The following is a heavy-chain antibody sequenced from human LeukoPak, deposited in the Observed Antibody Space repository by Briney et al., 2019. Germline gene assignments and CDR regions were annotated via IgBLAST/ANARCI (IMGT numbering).Heavy chain of an antibody. D-gene: IGHD4-23*01. V-gene: IGHV3-23*01. Sequence: PGGSLRLSCAASGFSIDDHGMSWVRQVPGKGLEWVSAISGSGGSTYYADSVKGRFTISRDNSKNTLYLQMNSLRAEDTAVYYCAKWNRMTTVVKGWFDPWGQGTLVTVSS. J-gene: IGHJ5*02. CDR1: GFSIDDHG. CDR2: ISGSGGST. CDR3: AKWNRMTTVVKGWFDP.